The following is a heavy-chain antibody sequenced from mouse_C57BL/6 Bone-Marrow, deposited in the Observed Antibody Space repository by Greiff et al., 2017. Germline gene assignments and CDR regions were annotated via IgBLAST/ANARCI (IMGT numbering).Heavy chain of an antibody. V-gene: IGHV1-75*01. CDR2: IFPGSGST. CDR3: AIYGNLGGVYY. CDR1: GYTFTDYY. Sequence: QVQLKESGAELVRPGTSVKISCKASGYTFTDYYINWVKQRPGQRLEWIGWIFPGSGSTYYNEKFKGKATITVDKSSSTAYMLISSLTSEDSAVYFCAIYGNLGGVYYWGQGNLVTVSA. D-gene: IGHD2-1*01. J-gene: IGHJ3*01.